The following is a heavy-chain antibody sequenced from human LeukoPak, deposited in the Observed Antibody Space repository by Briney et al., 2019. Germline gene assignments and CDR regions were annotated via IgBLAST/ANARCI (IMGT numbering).Heavy chain of an antibody. D-gene: IGHD2-2*01. CDR2: INPNSGGT. V-gene: IGHV1-2*02. J-gene: IGHJ4*02. CDR1: GYTFTGYY. Sequence: VASVKVSCKASGYTFTGYYMHWVRQAPGQGLEWMGWINPNSGGTNYAQKFQGRVTMTRDTSISTAYMELSRLRSDDTAVYYCARDLGRDIVVVPAATPYFDYWGQGTLVTVSS. CDR3: ARDLGRDIVVVPAATPYFDY.